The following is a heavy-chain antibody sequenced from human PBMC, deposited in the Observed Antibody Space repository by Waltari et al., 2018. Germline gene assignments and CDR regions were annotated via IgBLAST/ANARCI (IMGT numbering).Heavy chain of an antibody. V-gene: IGHV1-2*02. Sequence: QVQLVQSGAEVKKPGASVKVSCKASGYTFTGYSMPWMRQAHAQGLEWMGCINPNRGGTNYAKKFQGRVTMTRDTSISTAYMELSRLRSDDTAVYYCARDIGVVVPAAKGAGYWGQGTLVTVSS. CDR2: INPNRGGT. D-gene: IGHD2-2*01. CDR1: GYTFTGYS. CDR3: ARDIGVVVPAAKGAGY. J-gene: IGHJ4*02.